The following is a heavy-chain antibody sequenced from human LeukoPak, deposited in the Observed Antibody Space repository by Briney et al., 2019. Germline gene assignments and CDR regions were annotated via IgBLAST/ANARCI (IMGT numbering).Heavy chain of an antibody. J-gene: IGHJ4*02. Sequence: GGSLRLSCAASGFTFSSYRMNWVRQAPGKGLEWVSYISSSTSTTHYADSVKGRFTISRDNAKNSLYLQMNSLRAEDTAVYYCARKGIAAAGTDYWGQGTLVTVSS. CDR2: ISSSTSTT. D-gene: IGHD6-13*01. V-gene: IGHV3-48*04. CDR1: GFTFSSYR. CDR3: ARKGIAAAGTDY.